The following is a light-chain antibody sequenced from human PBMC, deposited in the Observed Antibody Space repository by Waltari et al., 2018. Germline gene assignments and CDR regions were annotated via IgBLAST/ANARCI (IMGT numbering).Light chain of an antibody. Sequence: SCGDRKRGSAHLAGNQKGPGQAPRLLVCAAATRSSGIPDMFSGSGSGKDFGLTNCRLEHEDIAVYYCQNHERLPAKFGQGTKVEIK. CDR2: AAA. CDR1: KRGSAH. V-gene: IGKV3-11*01. CDR3: QNHERLPAK. J-gene: IGKJ1*01.